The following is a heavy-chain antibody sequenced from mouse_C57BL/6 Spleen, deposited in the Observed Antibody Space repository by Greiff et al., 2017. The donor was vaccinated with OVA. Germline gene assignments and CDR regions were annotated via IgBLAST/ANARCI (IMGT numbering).Heavy chain of an antibody. D-gene: IGHD1-1*01. CDR1: GYAFTNYL. Sequence: QVQLQQSGAELVRPGTSVKVSCKASGYAFTNYLIEWVKQRPGQGLEWIGVINPGSGGTNYNEKFKGKATLTADKSSSTAYMQLSSLTSEDSAVYFCAREGITTVVAPFAYWGQGTLVTVSA. J-gene: IGHJ3*01. CDR3: AREGITTVVAPFAY. CDR2: INPGSGGT. V-gene: IGHV1-54*01.